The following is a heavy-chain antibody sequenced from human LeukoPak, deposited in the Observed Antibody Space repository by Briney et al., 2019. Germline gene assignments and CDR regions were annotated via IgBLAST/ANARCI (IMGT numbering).Heavy chain of an antibody. D-gene: IGHD2-15*01. CDR2: IRSKAYGGTT. CDR1: GFTFGDYA. V-gene: IGHV3-49*04. Sequence: GGSLRLSCTASGFTFGDYAMSWVRQAPGKGLEWVGFIRSKAYGGTTEYAASVKGRLPISRDDSKSIAYLQMNSLKTEDTAVYYCTRDTAGYCSGGSCSLGQGTLVTVSS. J-gene: IGHJ5*02. CDR3: TRDTAGYCSGGSCS.